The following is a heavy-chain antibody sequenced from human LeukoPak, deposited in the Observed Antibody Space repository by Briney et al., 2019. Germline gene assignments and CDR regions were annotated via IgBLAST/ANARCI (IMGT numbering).Heavy chain of an antibody. CDR3: AGSSSDKYYFDY. V-gene: IGHV3-30*02. J-gene: IGHJ4*02. CDR1: GFTFSSYG. D-gene: IGHD6-6*01. CDR2: IRYDGSNK. Sequence: GGSLRLSCAASGFTFSSYGMHWVRQAPGKGLEWVAFIRYDGSNKYYADSVKGRFTTSRDNSKNTLYLQMNSLRAEDTAVYYCAGSSSDKYYFDYWGQGTLVTVSS.